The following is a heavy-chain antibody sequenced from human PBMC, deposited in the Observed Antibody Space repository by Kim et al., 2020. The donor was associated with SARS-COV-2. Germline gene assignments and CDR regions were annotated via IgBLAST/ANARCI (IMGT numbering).Heavy chain of an antibody. D-gene: IGHD2-15*01. Sequence: ADSVRGRFAISRDNAKKSLFLEMNSLRVEDTAVYYCARDLRDASGPFYFDYWGQGVLVTVSS. CDR3: ARDLRDASGPFYFDY. V-gene: IGHV3-11*04. J-gene: IGHJ4*02.